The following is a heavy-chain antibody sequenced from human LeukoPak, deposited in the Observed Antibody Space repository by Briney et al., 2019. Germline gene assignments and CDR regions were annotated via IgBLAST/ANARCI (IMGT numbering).Heavy chain of an antibody. D-gene: IGHD3-16*02. CDR1: GFTFTSYN. CDR3: ARENLYDYVWGSYLSIPDY. CDR2: ITSSSSYI. Sequence: GSLRLSCAASGFTFTSYNMNWVRQAPGKGLEWVSSITSSSSYIYYADSVKGRFTISRDNAKNSLYLQMNSLRAEDTAVYYCARENLYDYVWGSYLSIPDYWGQGTLVTVSS. V-gene: IGHV3-21*01. J-gene: IGHJ4*02.